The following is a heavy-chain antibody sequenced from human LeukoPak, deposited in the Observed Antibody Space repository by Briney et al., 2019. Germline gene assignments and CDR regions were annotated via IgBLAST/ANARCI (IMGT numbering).Heavy chain of an antibody. Sequence: TGGSLRLSCAASAFTFSRYGMHWVRQAPGKGLEWVAFIRYDGSNKYYADSVKGRFTISRDNSKNTLYLQMNSLRAEDTAVYYCAKDRYNWNDYDAFDIWGQGTMVTVSS. V-gene: IGHV3-30*02. J-gene: IGHJ3*02. CDR3: AKDRYNWNDYDAFDI. CDR2: IRYDGSNK. D-gene: IGHD1-1*01. CDR1: AFTFSRYG.